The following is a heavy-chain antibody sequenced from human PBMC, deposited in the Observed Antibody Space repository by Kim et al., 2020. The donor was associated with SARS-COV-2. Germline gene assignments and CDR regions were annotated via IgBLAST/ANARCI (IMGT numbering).Heavy chain of an antibody. Sequence: GGSLRLSCAASGFTFSSYGMHWVRQAPGKGLEWVAVIWYDGSNKYYADSVKGRFTISRDNSKNTLYLQMNSLRAEDTAVYYCAKEGNSGWSHYYYYYGMDVWGQGTTVTVSS. J-gene: IGHJ6*02. CDR1: GFTFSSYG. CDR3: AKEGNSGWSHYYYYYGMDV. CDR2: IWYDGSNK. D-gene: IGHD6-19*01. V-gene: IGHV3-33*06.